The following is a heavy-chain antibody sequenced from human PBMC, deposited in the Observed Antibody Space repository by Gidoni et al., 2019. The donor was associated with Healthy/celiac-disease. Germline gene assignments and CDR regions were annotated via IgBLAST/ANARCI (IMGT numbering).Heavy chain of an antibody. CDR1: GFTFSSYA. J-gene: IGHJ6*03. Sequence: QVQLVESGGGVVQPGRSLRLSCAASGFTFSSYAMHWVRQAPGKGLEWVAVISYDGSNKYYADSVKGRFTISRDNSKNTLYLQMNSLRAEDTAVYYWARDQEECSGGSCYEYYYYYMDVWGKGTTVTVSS. CDR3: ARDQEECSGGSCYEYYYYYMDV. D-gene: IGHD2-15*01. V-gene: IGHV3-30-3*01. CDR2: ISYDGSNK.